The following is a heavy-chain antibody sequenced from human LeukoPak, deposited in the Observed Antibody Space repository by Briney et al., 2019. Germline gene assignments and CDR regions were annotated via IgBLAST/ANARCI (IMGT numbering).Heavy chain of an antibody. Sequence: ASVKVSCKASGGTFSSYAISWVRQPPGQGLEWMGGVIPIFGTAKYAQKFQGRVTITTDESTSTAHMELSSLRSEDTAVYYCARDQGWLQFRHYFDYWGQGTLVTVSS. J-gene: IGHJ4*02. D-gene: IGHD5-24*01. V-gene: IGHV1-69*05. CDR3: ARDQGWLQFRHYFDY. CDR1: GGTFSSYA. CDR2: VIPIFGTA.